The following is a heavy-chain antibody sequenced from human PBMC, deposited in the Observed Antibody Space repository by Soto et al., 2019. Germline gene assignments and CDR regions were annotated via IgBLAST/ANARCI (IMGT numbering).Heavy chain of an antibody. CDR3: ASRGTTTYCSGGSCYARGFDY. Sequence: GGSLRLSCAVSGFTFSRFWMTWVRQAPGKGLEWVANIKPDGSEKYYVDSVRGRFTISRDNAKDSLYLQMNSLRAADTAVYYCASRGTTTYCSGGSCYARGFDYWGQGTLVTVSS. D-gene: IGHD2-15*01. J-gene: IGHJ4*02. CDR2: IKPDGSEK. CDR1: GFTFSRFW. V-gene: IGHV3-7*03.